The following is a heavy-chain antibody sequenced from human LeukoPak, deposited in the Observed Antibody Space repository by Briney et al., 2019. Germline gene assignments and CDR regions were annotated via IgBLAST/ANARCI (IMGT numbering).Heavy chain of an antibody. V-gene: IGHV3-23*01. J-gene: IGHJ4*02. D-gene: IGHD4-17*01. CDR1: GFTFSKYT. Sequence: GGSLRLSCVASGFTFSKYTMSWVRQAPGKGLEWVSGIYGGSTTTTLYADSVKGRFTISRDNSMNTLYLQMNSLRAEDTAVYYCAKDLTPDGAWDIDYWGQGTLVTVSS. CDR2: IYGGSTTTT. CDR3: AKDLTPDGAWDIDY.